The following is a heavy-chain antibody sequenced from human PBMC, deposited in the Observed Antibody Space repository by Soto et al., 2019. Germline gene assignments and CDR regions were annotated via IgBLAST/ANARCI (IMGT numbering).Heavy chain of an antibody. CDR3: AKDSTMVQGVNTNPYYYYGMDV. D-gene: IGHD3-10*01. J-gene: IGHJ6*02. CDR1: GFTFSSYA. CDR2: ISGSGGST. Sequence: LRLSCAASGFTFSSYAMSWVRQPPGKGLEWVSAISGSGGSTYYADSVKGRFTISRDNSKNTLYLQMNSLRAEDTAVYYCAKDSTMVQGVNTNPYYYYGMDVWRQGTTVTVSS. V-gene: IGHV3-23*01.